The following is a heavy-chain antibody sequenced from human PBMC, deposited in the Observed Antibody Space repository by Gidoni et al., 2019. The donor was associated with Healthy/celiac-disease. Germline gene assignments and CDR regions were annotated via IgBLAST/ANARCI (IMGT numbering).Heavy chain of an antibody. J-gene: IGHJ4*02. CDR3: AREITHYDFWSGYSFDY. Sequence: QVQLVESGGGVVQPGRSLRLSCAASGCTFSSTGMHWVRQAPGKGLEWVAVIWYDGSNKYYADSVKGRFTISRDNSKTTLYLQMNSLRAEDTAVYYCAREITHYDFWSGYSFDYWGQGTLVTVSS. V-gene: IGHV3-33*01. CDR2: IWYDGSNK. CDR1: GCTFSSTG. D-gene: IGHD3-3*01.